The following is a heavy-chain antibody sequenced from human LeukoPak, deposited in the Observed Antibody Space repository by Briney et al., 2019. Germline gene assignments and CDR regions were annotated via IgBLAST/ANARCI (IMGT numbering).Heavy chain of an antibody. CDR3: ARDQAGAGGAFDI. D-gene: IGHD3-16*01. V-gene: IGHV4-59*01. CDR1: GGSISSYY. J-gene: IGHJ3*02. Sequence: SETLSLTCTVSGGSISSYYWSWIRQPPGKGLEWIGFIDYSGSANYSPSLKTRITMSIDTSKNQFSLKLSPVTAADTAVYYCARDQAGAGGAFDIWGQGTMVTVSS. CDR2: IDYSGSA.